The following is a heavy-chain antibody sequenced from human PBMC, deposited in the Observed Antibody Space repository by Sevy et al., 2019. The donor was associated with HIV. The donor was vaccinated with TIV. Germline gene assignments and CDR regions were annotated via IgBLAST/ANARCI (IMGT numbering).Heavy chain of an antibody. CDR2: ISSSSSYI. Sequence: GGSLRLSCAASGITFTIYTMNWVRQAPGKGLEWVSSISSSSSYIYYADSVKGRFTISRDNAKSSLYLQMNSLRAEDTAVYYCAREDSNGVCYSHWGQRTLVTDSS. CDR1: GITFTIYT. CDR3: AREDSNGVCYSH. J-gene: IGHJ4*02. V-gene: IGHV3-21*01. D-gene: IGHD2-8*01.